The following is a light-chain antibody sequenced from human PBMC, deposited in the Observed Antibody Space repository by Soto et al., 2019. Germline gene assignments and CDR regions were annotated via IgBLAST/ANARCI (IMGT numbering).Light chain of an antibody. V-gene: IGKV3-15*01. Sequence: EIVMTQSPSTLSVSPGERATLSCRASQSVSSNLAWYQQKPGQAPRLLIYGASTMPTGIPARFSGSGSGTEFTLTISSLQSEAVAVSYCQQYNNWPHLFTFGPGTKVDIK. CDR1: QSVSSN. J-gene: IGKJ3*01. CDR2: GAS. CDR3: QQYNNWPHLFT.